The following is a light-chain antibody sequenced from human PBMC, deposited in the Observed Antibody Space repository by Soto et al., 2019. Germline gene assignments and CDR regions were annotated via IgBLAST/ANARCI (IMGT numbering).Light chain of an antibody. CDR1: SSDVGLYDF. J-gene: IGLJ1*01. V-gene: IGLV2-14*01. CDR3: NSYTRFSTYV. CDR2: EVT. Sequence: QSVLTQPASVPGSPGQSITISCTGASSDVGLYDFVSWYQQHPGKAPKLLIYEVTYRPSGVSSRFSGSKSGNTASPTISGLQAEDEADYYCNSYTRFSTYVFGTGTKVTVL.